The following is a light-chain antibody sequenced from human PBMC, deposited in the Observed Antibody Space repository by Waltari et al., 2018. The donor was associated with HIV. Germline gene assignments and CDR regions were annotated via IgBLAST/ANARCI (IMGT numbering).Light chain of an antibody. J-gene: IGKJ3*01. CDR3: QHLNSFPPCT. V-gene: IGKV1-9*01. CDR1: QGISSN. Sequence: DIQLTQSPSFLSASVGDRVTITCRASQGISSNLAWYQQKPGQAPTLLIFAASSLPTGVPSRFSGSGSGTEFTLTVRRLQPEDFATYFCQHLNSFPPCTFGPGTTVDVK. CDR2: AAS.